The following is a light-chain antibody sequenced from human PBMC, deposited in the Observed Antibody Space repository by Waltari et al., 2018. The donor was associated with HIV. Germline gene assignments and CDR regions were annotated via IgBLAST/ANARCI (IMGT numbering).Light chain of an antibody. V-gene: IGLV2-8*01. CDR2: AVT. J-gene: IGLJ2*01. CDR3: ASHAGSKDV. CDR1: SSDVGAYNY. Sequence: QSALTQPPSASGSPGQSVTISCTGTSSDVGAYNYVSWFQQHPGKAPKLMIYAVTKRPSGVPERFSGSKSGNTASLTVSGLQAEDEADYYCASHAGSKDVFGGGTRLTVL.